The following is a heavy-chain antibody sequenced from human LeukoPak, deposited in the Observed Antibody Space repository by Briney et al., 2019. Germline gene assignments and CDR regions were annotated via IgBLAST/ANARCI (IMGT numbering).Heavy chain of an antibody. Sequence: SCAASGFTFSSYWMHWVRQAPGKGLVWVSRINSDGSSTSYADSVKGRFTISRDNAKNTLYLQMNSLRAEDTAVYYCARSPLIAARPFDYWGQGTLVTVSS. CDR3: ARSPLIAARPFDY. CDR2: INSDGSST. J-gene: IGHJ4*02. CDR1: GFTFSSYW. V-gene: IGHV3-74*01. D-gene: IGHD6-6*01.